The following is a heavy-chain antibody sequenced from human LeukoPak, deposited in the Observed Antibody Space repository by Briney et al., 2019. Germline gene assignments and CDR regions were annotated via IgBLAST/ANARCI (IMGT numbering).Heavy chain of an antibody. J-gene: IGHJ4*02. CDR2: ISGSGGST. CDR1: GVTFSSYA. Sequence: GGSLRLSCAASGVTFSSYAMSWVRQAPGKGLEWVSAISGSGGSTYYAHSVKGRFTISRDNSKNTLYLQMNSLRAEDTAVYYCAKAGGVGYYFDYWGQGTLVTVSS. D-gene: IGHD2-8*01. V-gene: IGHV3-23*01. CDR3: AKAGGVGYYFDY.